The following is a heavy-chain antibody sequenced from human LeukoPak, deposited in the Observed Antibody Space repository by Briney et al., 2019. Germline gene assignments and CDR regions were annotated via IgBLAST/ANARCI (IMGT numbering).Heavy chain of an antibody. V-gene: IGHV3-33*01. J-gene: IGHJ6*02. CDR1: GFTFSSYG. CDR2: IWYDGSNK. D-gene: IGHD2-15*01. CDR3: ARVDCSGGSCYSGGMDV. Sequence: GGSLRLSCAASGFTFSSYGMHWVRQAPGKGLEWVAVIWYDGSNKYYADSVKGRFTISRDNAKNSLYLQMNSLRAEDTAVYYCARVDCSGGSCYSGGMDVWGQGTTVTVSS.